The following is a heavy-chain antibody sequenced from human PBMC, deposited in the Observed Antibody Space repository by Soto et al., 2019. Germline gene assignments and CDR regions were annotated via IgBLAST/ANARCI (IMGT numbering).Heavy chain of an antibody. Sequence: QVQLQESGPGLVKPSQTLSLTCTVSGGSISSGGYYWSWIRQHPGKGLEWIGYIYYSGSTYYNPSLKSRVTISVETSKNQFSLKLSSVTAADTAVYYCARDPYCSGGSCYYYYGMDVWGQGTTVTVSS. CDR1: GGSISSGGYY. CDR3: ARDPYCSGGSCYYYYGMDV. J-gene: IGHJ6*02. CDR2: IYYSGST. V-gene: IGHV4-31*03. D-gene: IGHD2-15*01.